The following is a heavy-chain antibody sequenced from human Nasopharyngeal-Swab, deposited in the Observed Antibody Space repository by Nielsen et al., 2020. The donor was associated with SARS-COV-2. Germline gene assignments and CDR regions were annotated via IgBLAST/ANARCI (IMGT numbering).Heavy chain of an antibody. J-gene: IGHJ4*01. Sequence: GESLKISCAASGFTFSSYAMSWVRQAPGKGLEWVSTISGSGRSTNYADSVKGRFTVSRDNSENTLYLQMNSLRAEDTAVYYCAKYFGSEAYEAFCDCWGHGALVTVSS. D-gene: IGHD3-9*01. CDR1: GFTFSSYA. CDR2: ISGSGRST. CDR3: AKYFGSEAYEAFCDC. V-gene: IGHV3-23*01.